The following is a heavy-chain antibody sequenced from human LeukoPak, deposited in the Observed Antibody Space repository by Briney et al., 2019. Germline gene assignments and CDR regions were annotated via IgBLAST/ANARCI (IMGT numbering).Heavy chain of an antibody. CDR1: GYTFTSYD. V-gene: IGHV7-4-1*02. D-gene: IGHD3-22*01. CDR3: ARSPPDSPFDY. Sequence: ASVKVSCKASGYTFTSYDINWVRQATGQGLEWMGWMNTNTGNPTFVQGFTGRFDFSLDTSVSTAYRYISSLKAEDTAVYYCARSPPDSPFDYWGQGTLVTVSS. J-gene: IGHJ4*02. CDR2: MNTNTGNP.